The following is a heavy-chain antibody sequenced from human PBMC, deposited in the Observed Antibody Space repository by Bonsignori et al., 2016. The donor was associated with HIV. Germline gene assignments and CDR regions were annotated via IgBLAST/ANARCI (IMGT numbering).Heavy chain of an antibody. J-gene: IGHJ3*02. V-gene: IGHV1-2*02. Sequence: ASVKVSCKASGYTFTGYHVYWVRQAPGQGLEWMGWINPYSDDTNSAQKFQGRVTMTKDTSISTAYMDLSGLTSDDTAVYYCARGVTWGSGALDIWGQGTMVTVSS. D-gene: IGHD3-10*01. CDR2: INPYSDDT. CDR1: GYTFTGYH. CDR3: ARGVTWGSGALDI.